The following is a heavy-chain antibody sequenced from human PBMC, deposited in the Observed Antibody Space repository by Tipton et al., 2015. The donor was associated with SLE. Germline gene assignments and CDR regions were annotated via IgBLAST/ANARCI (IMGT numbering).Heavy chain of an antibody. V-gene: IGHV4-59*08. CDR1: GGSISSYY. CDR2: IYYSGST. D-gene: IGHD5-18*01. CDR3: ARGARGNSYGSDEDFDY. Sequence: TLSLTCSVSGGSISSYYWSWIRQPPGKGLEWIGYIYYSGSTNYNPSLKSRVTLSVDTSKNQFSLKLSSVTAADTAVYYCARGARGNSYGSDEDFDYWGQGTLVTVSS. J-gene: IGHJ4*02.